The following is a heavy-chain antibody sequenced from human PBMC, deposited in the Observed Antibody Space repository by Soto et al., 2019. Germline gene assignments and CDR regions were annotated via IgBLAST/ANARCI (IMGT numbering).Heavy chain of an antibody. Sequence: ETLSLTCTVSGGSISSYYWSWIRQPPGKGLEWIGYIYYSGSTNYNPSLKSRVTISVDTSKNQFSLKLSSVTAADTAVYYCAYGAAPSYFDYWGQGTLVTVSS. D-gene: IGHD2-15*01. J-gene: IGHJ4*02. CDR2: IYYSGST. V-gene: IGHV4-59*08. CDR1: GGSISSYY. CDR3: AYGAAPSYFDY.